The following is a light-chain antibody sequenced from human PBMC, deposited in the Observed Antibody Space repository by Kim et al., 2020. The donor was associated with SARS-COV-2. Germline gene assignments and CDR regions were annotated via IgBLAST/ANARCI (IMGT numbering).Light chain of an antibody. J-gene: IGLJ1*01. CDR2: DVS. V-gene: IGLV2-11*01. Sequence: QSALTQPRSVSGSPGQSVTISCTGTSSDVGGYNYVSWYQQHPGKAPKLMIYDVSKRPSGVPDRFSGSKSGNTASLTISGLQAEDEADYYCCSYAGSYGWVFGTGTKVTVL. CDR3: CSYAGSYGWV. CDR1: SSDVGGYNY.